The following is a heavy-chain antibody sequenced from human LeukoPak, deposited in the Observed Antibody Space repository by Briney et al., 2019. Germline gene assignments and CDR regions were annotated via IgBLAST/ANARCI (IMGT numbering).Heavy chain of an antibody. Sequence: ASVKVSCKASDYTFTSYGISWVRQAPGQGLEWMGWISAYNGNTNYAQKLQGRATMTTDTSTSTAYMELRSLRSDDTAVYYCARVRVVVPTYYHYMDVWGKGTTVTISS. CDR1: DYTFTSYG. D-gene: IGHD2-2*01. V-gene: IGHV1-18*01. CDR2: ISAYNGNT. J-gene: IGHJ6*03. CDR3: ARVRVVVPTYYHYMDV.